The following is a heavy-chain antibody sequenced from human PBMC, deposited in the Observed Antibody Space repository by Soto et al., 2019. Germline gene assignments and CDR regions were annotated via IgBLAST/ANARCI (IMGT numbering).Heavy chain of an antibody. CDR2: ISYDGSNT. J-gene: IGHJ4*02. Sequence: QVQLVESGGGVVQPGRSLRLSCAASGFTFSSYGMHWVRQAPGKGLEWVAIISYDGSNTYYADSVKGPLTISRDNSKIKLYLQMNSLRAEDTSVYYCAKEGGLSGSYYISSSYYFDYWGQGTLVTVSS. V-gene: IGHV3-30*18. D-gene: IGHD1-26*01. CDR3: AKEGGLSGSYYISSSYYFDY. CDR1: GFTFSSYG.